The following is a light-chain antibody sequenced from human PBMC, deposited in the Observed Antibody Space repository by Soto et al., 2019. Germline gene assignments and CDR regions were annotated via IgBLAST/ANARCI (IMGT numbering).Light chain of an antibody. J-gene: IGKJ4*01. CDR2: DAI. CDR3: QQYDNVPPLT. V-gene: IGKV1-33*01. CDR1: QDIINY. Sequence: DIQLTQSPSSLSASVGDRVTITCQASQDIINYLNWYQQKPGKAPKLLIYDAINLETGVPSRFSGSGSGTLFTLTINSPQPEDTATYYCQQYDNVPPLTFGGGTKVEIK.